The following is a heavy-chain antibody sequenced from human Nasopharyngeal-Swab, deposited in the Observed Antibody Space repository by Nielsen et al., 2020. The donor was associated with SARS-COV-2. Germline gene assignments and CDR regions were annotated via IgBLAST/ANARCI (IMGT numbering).Heavy chain of an antibody. V-gene: IGHV3-23*01. CDR3: AKDIFGWTFDI. J-gene: IGHJ3*02. CDR2: IGGDGNT. D-gene: IGHD2-21*01. CDR1: GFPFSRHD. Sequence: GESLKISCAASGFPFSRHDMTWVRQAPGKGLEWVSAIGGDGNTHYADSVKGRFTISRDTSKNTLYLQMDSLSAEDTAIYYCAKDIFGWTFDIWGQGTMVTVSS.